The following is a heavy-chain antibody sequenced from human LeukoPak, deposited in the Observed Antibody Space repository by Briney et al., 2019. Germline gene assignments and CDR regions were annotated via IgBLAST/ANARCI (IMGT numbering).Heavy chain of an antibody. Sequence: PGGSLRLSCAASGFTFSRYWMSWVRQAPGKGLEWVSYISSGGSILYYADSVKGRFTISRDNAKNSVYLQMDSLRAEDTAVYYCARELAVDFDYWGQGTLVTVSS. CDR1: GFTFSRYW. CDR3: ARELAVDFDY. J-gene: IGHJ4*02. V-gene: IGHV3-48*03. CDR2: ISSGGSIL.